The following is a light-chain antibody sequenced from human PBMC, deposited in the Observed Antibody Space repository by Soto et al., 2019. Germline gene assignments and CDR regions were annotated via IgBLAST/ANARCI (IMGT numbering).Light chain of an antibody. CDR2: KDS. Sequence: QSVLTQPASVSGSPGRSFTISSPAAPSDIGPYTSVSSYQQHPGKAPKIMIYKDSNRPSGVSNRFSASKSGNTASLTISGLQAEDEADYYCSSRTTSNPYVFGTGTKVTVL. J-gene: IGLJ1*01. CDR3: SSRTTSNPYV. CDR1: PSDIGPYTS. V-gene: IGLV2-14*01.